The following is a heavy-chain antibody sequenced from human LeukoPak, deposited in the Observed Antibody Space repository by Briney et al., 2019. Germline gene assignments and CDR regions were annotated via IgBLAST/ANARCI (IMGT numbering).Heavy chain of an antibody. CDR1: GGSISSSSYY. CDR3: ARDYSGSSNWFHP. Sequence: SETLSLTCTVSGGSISSSSYYWGWIRQPPGKGLEWIGSIFHNGNTFYNPSLTSRVTMSVDMSKNQFSLELSSVTAADTAVYFCARDYSGSSNWFHPWGQGTLVTVSS. D-gene: IGHD3-22*01. V-gene: IGHV4-39*07. CDR2: IFHNGNT. J-gene: IGHJ5*02.